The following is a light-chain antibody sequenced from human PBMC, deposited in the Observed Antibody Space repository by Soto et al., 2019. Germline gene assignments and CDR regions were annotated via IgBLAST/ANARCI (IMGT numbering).Light chain of an antibody. J-gene: IGKJ1*01. Sequence: EIGVTQSPCTLSLSPGERATLSCRASQSFNSIYLAWYQQKPGQAPRLLIYGASSRATGIPDRFSGSGSGTDFTLTISRLEPEDFAVYYCHQYDSWTFGQGTKVAIK. CDR3: HQYDSWT. CDR1: QSFNSIY. V-gene: IGKV3-20*01. CDR2: GAS.